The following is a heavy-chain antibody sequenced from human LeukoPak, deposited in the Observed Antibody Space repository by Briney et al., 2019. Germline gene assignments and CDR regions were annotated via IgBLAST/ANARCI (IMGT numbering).Heavy chain of an antibody. J-gene: IGHJ3*02. V-gene: IGHV4-59*01. Sequence: PSETLSLTCIVSGGSISGYYWSWIRQPPGKGLEYIRHISYTGTTNYNPSLKSRITISVDTSKNQFSLKLSSVTAADTAVYYCATTSENIVVVTAIRTDAFDIWGQGTMVTVSS. CDR2: ISYTGTT. D-gene: IGHD2-21*02. CDR3: ATTSENIVVVTAIRTDAFDI. CDR1: GGSISGYY.